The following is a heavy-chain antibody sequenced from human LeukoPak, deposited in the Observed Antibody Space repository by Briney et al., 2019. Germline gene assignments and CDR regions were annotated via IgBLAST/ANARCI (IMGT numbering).Heavy chain of an antibody. Sequence: GASVKVSCKASGGTFSSYAISWVRQAPGQGLEWMGRIIPILGIANYAQKFQGRVTITADKSTSTANMELSSLRSEDTAVYYCARGRSGITGTPDEFDYWGQGTLVTVSS. CDR2: IIPILGIA. D-gene: IGHD1-7*01. J-gene: IGHJ4*02. CDR1: GGTFSSYA. V-gene: IGHV1-69*04. CDR3: ARGRSGITGTPDEFDY.